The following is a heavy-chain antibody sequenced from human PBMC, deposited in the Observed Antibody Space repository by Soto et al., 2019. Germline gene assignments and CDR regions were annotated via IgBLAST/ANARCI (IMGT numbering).Heavy chain of an antibody. J-gene: IGHJ5*02. CDR1: GFTFSSYA. CDR3: AKDPYCSSTSCSNWFDP. D-gene: IGHD2-2*01. CDR2: ISGSGGST. V-gene: IGHV3-23*01. Sequence: EVQLLESGGGLVQPGGSLRLSCAASGFTFSSYAMSWVRQTPGKGLEWVSAISGSGGSTYYADSVKGRFTISRDNSKNTLYLQMYSLRAEDTAVYYCAKDPYCSSTSCSNWFDPWGQGTLVTVSS.